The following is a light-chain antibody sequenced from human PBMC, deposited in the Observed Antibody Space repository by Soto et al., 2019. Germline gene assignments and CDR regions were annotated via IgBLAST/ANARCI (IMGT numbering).Light chain of an antibody. V-gene: IGKV1-5*01. J-gene: IGKJ2*01. CDR3: KQYNSYSHT. CDR1: QSISSW. CDR2: DAS. Sequence: DIQMTQSPSTLSASVGDRVTITCRASQSISSWLAWYQQKPGKAPKLLIYDASSLESGVPSRFSGSGSGTEFTLTISSLQPNDFATYYCKQYNSYSHTFGQGTKLEI.